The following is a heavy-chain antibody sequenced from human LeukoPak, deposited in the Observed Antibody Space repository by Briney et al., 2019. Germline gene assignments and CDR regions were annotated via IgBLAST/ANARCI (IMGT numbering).Heavy chain of an antibody. CDR2: IYYSGNT. CDR1: GGSISSYY. V-gene: IGHV4-59*12. J-gene: IGHJ3*02. Sequence: SETLSLTCTVSGGSISSYYWSWVRQPPGKGLEWIGYIYYSGNTNYNPSLKSRLTMSADRSRNQFSLNLNSVTAADTAVYYCARDCSGGSCLDAFDIWGQGTMVTVSS. CDR3: ARDCSGGSCLDAFDI. D-gene: IGHD2-15*01.